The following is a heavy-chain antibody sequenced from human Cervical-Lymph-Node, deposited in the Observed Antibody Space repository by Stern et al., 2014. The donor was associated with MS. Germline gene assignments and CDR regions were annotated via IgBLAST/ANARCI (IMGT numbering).Heavy chain of an antibody. CDR1: GGSISSYY. V-gene: IGHV4-59*01. D-gene: IGHD6-19*01. Sequence: QVQLHESGPGLVKPSETLSLTCTVSGGSISSYYWSWIRQPPGKGLEWIGYIYDSGSTNYNPSLKSRVTISVDTSKNQFSLKLSSVTAADTAVYYCARDSSGVLNDAFDIWGQGTMVTVSS. J-gene: IGHJ3*02. CDR3: ARDSSGVLNDAFDI. CDR2: IYDSGST.